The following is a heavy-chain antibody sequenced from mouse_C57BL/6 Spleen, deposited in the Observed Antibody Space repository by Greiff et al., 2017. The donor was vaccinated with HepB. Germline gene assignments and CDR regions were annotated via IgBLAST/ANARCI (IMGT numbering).Heavy chain of an antibody. V-gene: IGHV1-82*01. D-gene: IGHD3-2*02. CDR3: AREDSSGHADY. CDR1: GYAFSSSW. Sequence: QVQLKESGPELVKPGASVKISCKASGYAFSSSWMNWVKQRPGKGLEWIGRIYPGDGDTNYNGKFKGKATLTADKSSSTAYMQLSSLTSEDSAVYFCAREDSSGHADYWGQGTTLTVSS. CDR2: IYPGDGDT. J-gene: IGHJ2*01.